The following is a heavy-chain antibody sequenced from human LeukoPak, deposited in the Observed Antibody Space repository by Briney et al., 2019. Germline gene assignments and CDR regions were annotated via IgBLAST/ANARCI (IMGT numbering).Heavy chain of an antibody. Sequence: GGSLRLSCAASGFTFSSYSMNWVRQPPGKGLEWVSSISSSSSYIYYADSVKGRFTISRDNAKNSLYLQMNSLRAEDTAVYYCARDPGLYAFDIWGQGTMVTVSS. CDR2: ISSSSSYI. J-gene: IGHJ3*02. CDR3: ARDPGLYAFDI. CDR1: GFTFSSYS. V-gene: IGHV3-21*01. D-gene: IGHD2-2*02.